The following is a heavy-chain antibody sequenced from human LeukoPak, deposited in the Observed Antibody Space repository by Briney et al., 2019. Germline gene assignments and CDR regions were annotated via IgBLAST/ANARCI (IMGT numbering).Heavy chain of an antibody. J-gene: IGHJ4*02. CDR3: VRGGPYGDYDAY. V-gene: IGHV3-11*06. D-gene: IGHD4-17*01. Sequence: PGGSLRLSCAVSGFTSSDYYMSWVRQAPGKEMEWVSYISSDNTYTNYADSVRGRFTISRDNAKNSLYLQMNSLRAEDTAVYYCVRGGPYGDYDAYWGQGTLVTVSS. CDR1: GFTSSDYY. CDR2: ISSDNTYT.